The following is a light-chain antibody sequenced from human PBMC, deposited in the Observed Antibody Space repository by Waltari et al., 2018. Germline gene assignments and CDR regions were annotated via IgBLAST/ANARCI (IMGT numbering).Light chain of an antibody. Sequence: IVLTQSPGTLSLSPGESATLSCRASHFFASIYMAWFQQKPGQAPRLLIYGASTRATGIPDRFSGSGSEKDFTLIISRLEPEDSAVYYCHQYESVPYTFGQGTKLQIK. CDR1: HFFASIY. J-gene: IGKJ2*01. CDR3: HQYESVPYT. V-gene: IGKV3-20*01. CDR2: GAS.